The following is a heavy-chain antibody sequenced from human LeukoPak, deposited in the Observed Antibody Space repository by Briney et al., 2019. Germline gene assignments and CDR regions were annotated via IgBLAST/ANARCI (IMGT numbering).Heavy chain of an antibody. CDR1: GFTFSSYA. V-gene: IGHV3-23*01. J-gene: IGHJ4*02. D-gene: IGHD2/OR15-2a*01. CDR2: IKNSDGST. CDR3: AKSVASTWYYFDF. Sequence: PGGSLRLSCAASGFTFSSYAMNWVRQAPGKGLEWVSTIKNSDGSTYYADSVKGRFTISRDNSKNTLFLQMNNMRAEDTAVYYCAKSVASTWYYFDFWGQETLVTVFS.